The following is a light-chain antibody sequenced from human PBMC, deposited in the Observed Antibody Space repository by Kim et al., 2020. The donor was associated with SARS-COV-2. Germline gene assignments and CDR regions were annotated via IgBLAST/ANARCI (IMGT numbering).Light chain of an antibody. CDR2: RNT. V-gene: IGLV1-40*01. Sequence: QGVTITCTAGSSNIGAGYDVHWYQQLPGPAPTLLIYRNTNRPSGVPDRFSGSESGTSASLAITGLQAEDGGDYYCQSYDSSLSGSVFGGGTQLTIL. CDR1: SSNIGAGYD. CDR3: QSYDSSLSGSV. J-gene: IGLJ3*02.